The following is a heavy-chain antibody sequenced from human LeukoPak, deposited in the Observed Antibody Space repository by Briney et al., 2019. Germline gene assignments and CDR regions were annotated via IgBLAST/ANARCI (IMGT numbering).Heavy chain of an antibody. D-gene: IGHD6-13*01. V-gene: IGHV1-69*13. CDR3: ARDEAAGNAFDT. CDR2: IIPIFGTA. J-gene: IGHJ3*02. CDR1: GGTFSSYA. Sequence: SVKVSCKASGGTFSSYAISWVRQAPGQGLEWMGGIIPIFGTANYAQKFQGRVTITADESTSTAYMELSSLRSEDTAVYYCARDEAAGNAFDTWGQGTMVTVSS.